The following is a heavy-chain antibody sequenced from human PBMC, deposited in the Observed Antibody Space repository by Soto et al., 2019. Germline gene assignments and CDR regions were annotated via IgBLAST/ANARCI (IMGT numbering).Heavy chain of an antibody. D-gene: IGHD2-21*02. CDR1: GFAFSTYA. Sequence: QVQLVESGGGVVQTGTSLRISCAASGFAFSTYAMHWVRQAPGRGLEWVAVIWHDGSNTKYADFVKGRFTVSKDDSKRTLYLQMDSLTAQDTAVYYCARDHWSILSCCGDCHSMDYWGQGTRVTVSS. CDR2: IWHDGSNT. J-gene: IGHJ4*02. CDR3: ARDHWSILSCCGDCHSMDY. V-gene: IGHV3-33*01.